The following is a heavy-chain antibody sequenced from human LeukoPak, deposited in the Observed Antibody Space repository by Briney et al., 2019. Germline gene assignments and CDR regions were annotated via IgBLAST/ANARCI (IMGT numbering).Heavy chain of an antibody. Sequence: GRSLRLSCAASGFTFSSYAMHWVRQAPGKGLEWVAVISYDGSNKYYADSVKGRFTISRDNSKNTLYLQMNSLRAEDTAVYYCARGGQSFYYYYMDVWGKGTTVTVSS. V-gene: IGHV3-30*01. CDR1: GFTFSSYA. J-gene: IGHJ6*03. CDR2: ISYDGSNK. D-gene: IGHD3-16*02. CDR3: ARGGQSFYYYYMDV.